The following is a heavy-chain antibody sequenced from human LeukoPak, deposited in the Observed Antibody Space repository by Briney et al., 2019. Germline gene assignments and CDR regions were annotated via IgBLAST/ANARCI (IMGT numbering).Heavy chain of an antibody. CDR2: ISGGTT. Sequence: GGSLRLSCAASGLTISTYGMSCVRQAPGKGLEWVSSISGGTTYYADSVKGRFTISRDTSKNTVYLQMNSLRAEDTAVYYCAKSVYHSGNFWGQGTLVTVSS. J-gene: IGHJ4*02. CDR1: GLTISTYG. V-gene: IGHV3-23*01. CDR3: AKSVYHSGNF. D-gene: IGHD3-10*01.